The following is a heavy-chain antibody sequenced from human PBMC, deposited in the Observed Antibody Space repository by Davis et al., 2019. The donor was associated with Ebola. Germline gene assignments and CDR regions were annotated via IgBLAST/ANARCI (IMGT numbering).Heavy chain of an antibody. Sequence: GSLRLSCAVYGGSFSGYYWSWIRQPPGKGLEWIGEINHSGSTNYNPSLKSRVTISVDTSKNQFSLKLSSVTAADTAVYYCARGAATILYYYYGMDVWGQGTTVTVSS. CDR1: GGSFSGYY. J-gene: IGHJ6*02. D-gene: IGHD3-9*01. CDR3: ARGAATILYYYYGMDV. V-gene: IGHV4-34*01. CDR2: INHSGST.